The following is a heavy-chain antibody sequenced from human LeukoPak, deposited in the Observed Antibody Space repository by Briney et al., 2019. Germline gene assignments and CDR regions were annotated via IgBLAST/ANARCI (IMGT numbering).Heavy chain of an antibody. CDR1: GFSLSTSGMC. Sequence: SGPTLVNPTQTLTLTCTFSGFSLSTSGMCVSWIRQPPGKALEWLARIDWDDDKYYSTSLKTRLTISKDTSKNQVVLTMTNLDPVDTATYYCARGASVRGVIIEDYWGQGTLVTVSS. CDR3: ARGASVRGVIIEDY. J-gene: IGHJ4*02. CDR2: IDWDDDK. D-gene: IGHD3-10*01. V-gene: IGHV2-70*11.